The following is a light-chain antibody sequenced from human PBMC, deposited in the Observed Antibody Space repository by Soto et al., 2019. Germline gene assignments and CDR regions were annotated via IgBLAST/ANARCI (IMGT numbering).Light chain of an antibody. Sequence: EIVLTQSPGTLSLSPGERATLSCRASQSVSSSYLAWYQQKPGQAPRLLIYGASSRATVIPDRFSGSGSGTDFTLTISRLEPEDFAVYYCQQYGSSSFTFGPGTKVDI. J-gene: IGKJ3*01. CDR1: QSVSSSY. CDR3: QQYGSSSFT. V-gene: IGKV3-20*01. CDR2: GAS.